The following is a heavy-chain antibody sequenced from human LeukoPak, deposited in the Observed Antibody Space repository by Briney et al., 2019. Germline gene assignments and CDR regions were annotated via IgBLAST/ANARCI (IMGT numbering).Heavy chain of an antibody. V-gene: IGHV3-64*01. D-gene: IGHD4-17*01. CDR1: GFSFSSYA. Sequence: GGSLRLSCAASGFSFSSYAMHWVRQAPGKGLEYVSGITSRGTDTSYANSVKGRFTISGDNSKNTLYLQMCSLRVEDMAVYYCARGRGTTVTASMDVWGQGTTVTVSS. CDR3: ARGRGTTVTASMDV. J-gene: IGHJ6*02. CDR2: ITSRGTDT.